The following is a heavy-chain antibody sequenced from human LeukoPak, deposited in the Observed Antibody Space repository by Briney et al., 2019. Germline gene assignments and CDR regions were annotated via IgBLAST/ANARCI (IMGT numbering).Heavy chain of an antibody. V-gene: IGHV3-30*02. D-gene: IGHD3-22*01. CDR3: AKSGYYDSSGYYPGYYYYYMDV. Sequence: GGSLRLSCAASGFTVSSSYMFWVRQPPGKGLEWVAFIRYDGSNKYYADSVKGRFTISRDNSKSTLYLQMNSLRAEDTAVYYCAKSGYYDSSGYYPGYYYYYMDVWGKGTTVTVSS. CDR2: IRYDGSNK. CDR1: GFTVSSSY. J-gene: IGHJ6*03.